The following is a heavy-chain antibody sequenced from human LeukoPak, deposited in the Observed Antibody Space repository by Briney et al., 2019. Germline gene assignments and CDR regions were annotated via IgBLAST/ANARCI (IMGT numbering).Heavy chain of an antibody. CDR1: GFTFSSSA. D-gene: IGHD2-15*01. V-gene: IGHV3-23*01. CDR2: ISNNGGYT. CDR3: AKVVASGYCSGGSCYSSLDY. J-gene: IGHJ4*02. Sequence: QAGGSLRLSCAASGFTFSSSAMSWVRQAPGKGLEWVSAISNNGGYTYYADSVQGRLTISRDNSKSTLCLQMNSLRAEDTAVYYCAKVVASGYCSGGSCYSSLDYWGQGTLVTVSS.